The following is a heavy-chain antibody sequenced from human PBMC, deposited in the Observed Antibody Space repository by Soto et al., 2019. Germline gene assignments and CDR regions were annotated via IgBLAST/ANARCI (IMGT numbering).Heavy chain of an antibody. CDR3: ASPYSYDSSGFDAFDI. J-gene: IGHJ3*02. CDR2: IDPSDSYT. Sequence: GESLKISCKGSGYSFTSYWISWVRQMPGKGLEWMGRIDPSDSYTNYSPSFQGHVTISADKSISTAYLQWSSLKASDTAMYYCASPYSYDSSGFDAFDIWGQGTMATVSS. CDR1: GYSFTSYW. V-gene: IGHV5-10-1*01. D-gene: IGHD3-22*01.